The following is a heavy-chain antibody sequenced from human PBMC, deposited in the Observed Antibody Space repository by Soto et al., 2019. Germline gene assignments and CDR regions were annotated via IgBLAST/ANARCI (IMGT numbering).Heavy chain of an antibody. CDR2: IVVCSWNT. CDR1: RFTFTSSA. Sequence: ASVKVSCKASRFTFTSSAVQGVRQARGPRVECIGWIVVCSWNTNHAQKLQEKVTIHKDKSTRKAYMELRSLRSEETAVYYCESKDYYDSSGSYWGQGTLVTVSS. J-gene: IGHJ4*02. V-gene: IGHV1-58*01. CDR3: ESKDYYDSSGSY. D-gene: IGHD3-22*01.